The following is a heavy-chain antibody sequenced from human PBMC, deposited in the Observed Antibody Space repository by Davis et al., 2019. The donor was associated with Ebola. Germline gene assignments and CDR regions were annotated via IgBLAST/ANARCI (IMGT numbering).Heavy chain of an antibody. CDR3: ARVSAMVYYFDY. J-gene: IGHJ4*02. D-gene: IGHD5-18*01. CDR1: GFTFSSYS. V-gene: IGHV3-21*01. CDR2: ISSSSTYM. Sequence: PGGSLRLSCAASGFTFSSYSMNWVRQAPGKGLEWVSSISSSSTYMYYADSVKGRLTISRDNANNSLYLQMHSLRAEDTAVYYCARVSAMVYYFDYWGQGTLVTVSS.